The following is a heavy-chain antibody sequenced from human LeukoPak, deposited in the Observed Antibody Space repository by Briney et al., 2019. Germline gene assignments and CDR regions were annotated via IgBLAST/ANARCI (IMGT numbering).Heavy chain of an antibody. J-gene: IGHJ3*02. Sequence: PSETLSLTCIVSGGSISSYYWSWIRQPPGKGLEWIGYIYYSGSTNYNPSLKSRVTISVDTSKNQFSLKLSSVTAADTAVYYCARVIGGNANGAFDIWGQGTMVTVSS. V-gene: IGHV4-59*01. CDR2: IYYSGST. D-gene: IGHD2-8*01. CDR1: GGSISSYY. CDR3: ARVIGGNANGAFDI.